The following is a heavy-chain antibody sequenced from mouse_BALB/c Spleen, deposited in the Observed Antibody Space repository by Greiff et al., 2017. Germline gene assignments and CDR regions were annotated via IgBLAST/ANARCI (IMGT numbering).Heavy chain of an antibody. CDR1: GFNIKDTY. CDR2: IDPANGNT. CDR3: ARGDYDVRWFAY. D-gene: IGHD2-4*01. Sequence: EVHLQQSGAELVKPGASVKLSCTASGFNIKDTYMHWVKQRPEQGLEWIGRIDPANGNTKYDPKFQGKATITADTSSNTAYLQLSSLTSEDTAVYYCARGDYDVRWFAYWGQGTLVTVSA. J-gene: IGHJ3*01. V-gene: IGHV14-3*02.